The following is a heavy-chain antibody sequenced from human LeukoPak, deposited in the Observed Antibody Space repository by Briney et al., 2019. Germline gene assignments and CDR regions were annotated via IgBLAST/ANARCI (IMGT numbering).Heavy chain of an antibody. V-gene: IGHV4-39*01. J-gene: IGHJ3*02. CDR1: GGSISSSSYY. CDR3: ARMTMGYYDFWSGPQADAFDI. D-gene: IGHD3-3*01. Sequence: SETLSLTCTVSGGSISSSSYYWGWIRQPPGKGLEWIGSLYYSGNTFYNPSLKSRVTISVDTSKNQFSLKLSSVTAADTAVYYCARMTMGYYDFWSGPQADAFDIWGQGTMVTVSS. CDR2: LYYSGNT.